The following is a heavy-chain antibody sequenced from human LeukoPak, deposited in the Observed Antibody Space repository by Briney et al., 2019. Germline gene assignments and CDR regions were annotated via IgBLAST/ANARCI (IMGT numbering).Heavy chain of an antibody. CDR1: GYTFTGYY. CDR3: ARGDDYGDYAHYYYYMDV. D-gene: IGHD4-17*01. CDR2: INPNSGGT. J-gene: IGHJ6*03. Sequence: ASVKVSCKASGYTFTGYYMHWVRQAPGQGLEWMGWINPNSGGTNYAQKFQGRVTMTRDTSISTAYMELSRLRSDDTAVYYCARGDDYGDYAHYYYYMDVWGKGTTVTVSS. V-gene: IGHV1-2*02.